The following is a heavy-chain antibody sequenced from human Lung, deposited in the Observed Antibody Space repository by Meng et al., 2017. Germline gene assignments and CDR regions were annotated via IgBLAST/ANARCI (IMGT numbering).Heavy chain of an antibody. V-gene: IGHV1-2*06. CDR1: GYTFIDYY. CDR3: AREQQWLVQDFDS. CDR2: INPNSGGA. J-gene: IGHJ4*02. Sequence: QAQLVQSGAEVKKPGASVKVSCKASGYTFIDYYMHWVRQAPGQGLEWMGRINPNSGGADYAQKFQGRVTMTRDKSISTAYMELTRLRSDDTAVYYCAREQQWLVQDFDSWGPGTLVTVSS. D-gene: IGHD6-19*01.